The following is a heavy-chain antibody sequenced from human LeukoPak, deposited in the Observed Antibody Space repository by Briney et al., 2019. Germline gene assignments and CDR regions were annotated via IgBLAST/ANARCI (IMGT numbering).Heavy chain of an antibody. V-gene: IGHV3-7*05. CDR2: IKEDGSER. CDR3: ARDRGVVGNYDY. D-gene: IGHD1-26*01. J-gene: IGHJ4*02. CDR1: GFTFSTYW. Sequence: PGGSLRLSCAASGFTFSTYWMSWVRQAPGKGRGWVANIKEDGSERYHVDSVKGRFTISRDNAKNSLYLQMNSLRADDTAVYYCARDRGVVGNYDYWGQGTLVTVSS.